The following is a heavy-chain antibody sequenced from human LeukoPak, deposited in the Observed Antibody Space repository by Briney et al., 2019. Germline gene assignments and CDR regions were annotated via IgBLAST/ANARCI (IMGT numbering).Heavy chain of an antibody. CDR2: IYYSGST. Sequence: PSETLSLTCTVSGGSISSGDYYWSWIRQPPGKGLEWIGYIYYSGSTYYNPSLKSRVTISVDTSKNQFSLKLSSVTAVDTAVYYCARERATRELRYFDRTWYFDYWGQGTLVTVSS. V-gene: IGHV4-30-4*01. CDR1: GGSISSGDYY. J-gene: IGHJ4*02. CDR3: ARERATRELRYFDRTWYFDY. D-gene: IGHD3-9*01.